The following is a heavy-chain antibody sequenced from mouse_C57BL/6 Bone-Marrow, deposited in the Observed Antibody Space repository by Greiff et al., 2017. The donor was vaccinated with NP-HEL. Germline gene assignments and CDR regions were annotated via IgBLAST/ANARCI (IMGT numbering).Heavy chain of an antibody. CDR2: IDPENGDT. J-gene: IGHJ2*01. CDR3: TPNWDWDY. CDR1: GFNIKDDY. D-gene: IGHD4-1*01. V-gene: IGHV14-4*01. Sequence: VQLQQSGAELVRPGASVKLSCTASGFNIKDDYMHWVKQRPEQGLEWIGWIDPENGDTEYASKFQGKATITADTSSNTAYLQLSSLTSEDTAVYYCTPNWDWDYGGQGTTLTVSA.